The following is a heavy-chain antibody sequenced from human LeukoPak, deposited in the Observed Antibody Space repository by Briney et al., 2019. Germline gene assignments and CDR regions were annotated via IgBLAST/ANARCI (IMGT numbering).Heavy chain of an antibody. CDR1: GGSISSNNYY. D-gene: IGHD5/OR15-5a*01. V-gene: IGHV4-39*01. CDR3: ARHVYGIYYYYYYMDV. Sequence: SETLSLTCTVSGGSISSNNYYWGWIRQPPGKGLEWIGSIYYGGSTYYNPSLKSRVTISVDTSKNQFSLKLSSVTAADTAVYYCARHVYGIYYYYYYMDVWGKGTTVTVSS. CDR2: IYYGGST. J-gene: IGHJ6*03.